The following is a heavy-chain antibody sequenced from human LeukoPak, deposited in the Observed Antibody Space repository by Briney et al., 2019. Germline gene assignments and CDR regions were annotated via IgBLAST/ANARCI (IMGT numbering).Heavy chain of an antibody. CDR3: ARGPYYYGSGSYYCPYDY. Sequence: PSETLSLTCAVYGGSFSGYYWSWIRQPPGKELEWIGEINHSGSTNYNPSLKSRVTISVDTSKNQFSLKLSSVTAADTAVYYCARGPYYYGSGSYYCPYDYWGQGTLVTVSS. CDR1: GGSFSGYY. D-gene: IGHD3-10*01. J-gene: IGHJ4*02. V-gene: IGHV4-34*01. CDR2: INHSGST.